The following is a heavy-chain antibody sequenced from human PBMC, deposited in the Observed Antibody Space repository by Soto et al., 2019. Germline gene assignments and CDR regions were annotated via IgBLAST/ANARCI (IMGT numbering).Heavy chain of an antibody. V-gene: IGHV3-74*01. J-gene: IGHJ4*02. Sequence: EVHLVESGGGLVQPGGSLRLSCAASGFTFSSYYVHWVRQAPGKGLVWVSRINSAGSRTAYADSVKGRFTISRDNAKNTLYLQMNNLRAEDTAVYYCAASIAAGGGGWGQGTLVTVSS. D-gene: IGHD6-13*01. CDR1: GFTFSSYY. CDR2: INSAGSRT. CDR3: AASIAAGGGG.